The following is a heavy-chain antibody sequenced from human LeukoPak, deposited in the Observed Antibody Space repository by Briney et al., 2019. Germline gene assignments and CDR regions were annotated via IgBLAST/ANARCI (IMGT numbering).Heavy chain of an antibody. Sequence: PAGGSLRLSCAASGFTFSSYAMSWVRQAPGKGLEWVSAISGSGVSTYYADSVKGRFTISRDNSKNTLYLQMNSLRAEDTAVYYCAKDLARWLGAFDIWGQGTMVTVSS. V-gene: IGHV3-23*01. CDR2: ISGSGVST. CDR3: AKDLARWLGAFDI. CDR1: GFTFSSYA. D-gene: IGHD5-12*01. J-gene: IGHJ3*02.